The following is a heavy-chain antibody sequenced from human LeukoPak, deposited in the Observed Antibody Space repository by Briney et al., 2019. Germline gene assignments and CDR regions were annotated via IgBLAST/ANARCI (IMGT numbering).Heavy chain of an antibody. V-gene: IGHV3-30-3*01. Sequence: SLRLYCAASGFTFSSYAMHWVRHAPGHGLEWVAVTSNDGSNKYYAYPVKGRFTISRDNSKNTLYLQMNSLRAEDTAVYYCATLPDDSSGYSLDYWGQGTLVTVSS. J-gene: IGHJ4*02. D-gene: IGHD3-22*01. CDR1: GFTFSSYA. CDR3: ATLPDDSSGYSLDY. CDR2: TSNDGSNK.